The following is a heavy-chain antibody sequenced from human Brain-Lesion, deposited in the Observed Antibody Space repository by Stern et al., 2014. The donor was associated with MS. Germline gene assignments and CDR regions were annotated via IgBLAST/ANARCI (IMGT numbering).Heavy chain of an antibody. CDR3: ARVAYDSSGWFGSFDI. CDR2: GRGKANSYTA. J-gene: IGHJ3*02. CDR1: GFTFSAYY. D-gene: IGHD6-19*01. Sequence: EDQLVASGGGLVQPGGSLRLSCVGSGFTFSAYYMDWVRQTPGQGLEWVAHGRGKANSYTAEYAASVKGRFTISRDDSKRSLYLQMNSLKIEDTGMYFCARVAYDSSGWFGSFDIWGQGTMVTVSP. V-gene: IGHV3-72*01.